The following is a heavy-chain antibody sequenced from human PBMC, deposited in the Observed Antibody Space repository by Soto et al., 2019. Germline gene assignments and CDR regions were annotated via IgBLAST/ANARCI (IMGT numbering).Heavy chain of an antibody. J-gene: IGHJ4*02. CDR1: GGTFSSYA. Sequence: SVKVSGKASGGTFSSYAISWVRQAPGQGLEWMGGIIPIFGTANYAQKFQGRVTITADESTSTAYMELSSLRSEDTAVYYCARDGYCSGGSCYSGGYWGQGTLVTVSS. D-gene: IGHD2-15*01. V-gene: IGHV1-69*13. CDR2: IIPIFGTA. CDR3: ARDGYCSGGSCYSGGY.